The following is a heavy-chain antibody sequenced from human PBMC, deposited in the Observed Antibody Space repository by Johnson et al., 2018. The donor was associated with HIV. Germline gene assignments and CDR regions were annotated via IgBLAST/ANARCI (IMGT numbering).Heavy chain of an antibody. CDR1: GFTFSSYW. J-gene: IGHJ3*02. D-gene: IGHD6-6*01. CDR2: IKQDGSEK. V-gene: IGHV3-7*01. CDR3: ARDTSIAAARAFDI. Sequence: EVQLVESGGGVVRPGGSLRLSCAASGFTFSSYWMSWVRQAPGKGLEWVANIKQDGSEKYYVDSVKGRFTISRDNAKNSLYLQMNSLRAEDTAVYYCARDTSIAAARAFDIWGQGTMVTVSS.